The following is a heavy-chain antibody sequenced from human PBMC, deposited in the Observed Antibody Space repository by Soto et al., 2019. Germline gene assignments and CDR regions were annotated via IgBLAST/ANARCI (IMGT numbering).Heavy chain of an antibody. CDR1: GDSFSNYY. CDR3: ARATGTLRSRNCDY. V-gene: IGHV4-4*07. Sequence: PSETLSLTCTVSGDSFSNYYCNWVRKSAGKGLEWIGRIYPTGSTTYNPSLKSRLTMSVDTSKNQFSLRLSSVTAADTAVYYCARATGTLRSRNCDYWGQGSLVTVSS. CDR2: IYPTGST. J-gene: IGHJ4*02. D-gene: IGHD1-1*01.